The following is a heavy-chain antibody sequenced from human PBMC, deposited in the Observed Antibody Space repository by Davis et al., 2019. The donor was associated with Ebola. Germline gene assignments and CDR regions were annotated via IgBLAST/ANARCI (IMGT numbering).Heavy chain of an antibody. V-gene: IGHV3-48*03. J-gene: IGHJ4*02. CDR3: VPGTWI. CDR2: ISDSGTTT. D-gene: IGHD5-18*01. CDR1: GFTFSGSA. Sequence: GESLKISCAASGFTFSGSAMHWVRQAPGKGLEWVSYISDSGTTTYYRDSVKGRFTVSRDNAKNSLSLQMNSLRAEDTAIYYCVPGTWIRGQGILVTVSS.